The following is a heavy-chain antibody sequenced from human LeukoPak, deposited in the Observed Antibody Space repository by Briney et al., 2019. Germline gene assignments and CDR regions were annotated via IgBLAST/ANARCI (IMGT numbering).Heavy chain of an antibody. V-gene: IGHV1-2*02. J-gene: IGHJ4*02. Sequence: AAVTVSYMASVYTFTGFYIHWVRQAPGEGGGGVGWINPDRGGTNYAQKFQGSVTLTRHTSINTAYMELSGLTSDDTAVYYCVREGFVVIPAAMRGDYWGQGTLVIVSS. CDR2: INPDRGGT. CDR3: VREGFVVIPAAMRGDY. CDR1: VYTFTGFY. D-gene: IGHD2-2*01.